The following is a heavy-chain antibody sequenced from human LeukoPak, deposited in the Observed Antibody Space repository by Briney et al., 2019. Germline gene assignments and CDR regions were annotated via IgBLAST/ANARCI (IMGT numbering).Heavy chain of an antibody. CDR2: IYYSGST. Sequence: SETLSLTCTVSGAXITSYYCSWIRQSPGKGLEWIGYIYYSGSTNYNPSLKSRVIISVDTSKNQFSLNLSSVTAADTAVYYCARGDGYNFYYWGQGTLVTVSS. D-gene: IGHD5-24*01. CDR1: GAXITSYY. CDR3: ARGDGYNFYY. J-gene: IGHJ4*02. V-gene: IGHV4-59*01.